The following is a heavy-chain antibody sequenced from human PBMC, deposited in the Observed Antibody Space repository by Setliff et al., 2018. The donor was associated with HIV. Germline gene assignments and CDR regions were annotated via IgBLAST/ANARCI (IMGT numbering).Heavy chain of an antibody. CDR3: HSGYDTEEQSYFDY. V-gene: IGHV3-74*03. D-gene: IGHD5-12*01. CDR1: GFTFSSYW. CDR2: VNSDGSSK. J-gene: IGHJ4*02. Sequence: PGESLKISCAASGFTFSSYWMHWVRQAPGKGLVWVSRVNSDGSSKTYADSVKGRFTISRDNAKNTLYLQMNSLRVEDTGVYYCHSGYDTEEQSYFDYWGQGTLVTVSS.